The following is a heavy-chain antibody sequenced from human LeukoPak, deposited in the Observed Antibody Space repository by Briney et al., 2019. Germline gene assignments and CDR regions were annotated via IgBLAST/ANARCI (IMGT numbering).Heavy chain of an antibody. CDR1: GFIFNGYA. CDR2: ISGSGDTT. CDR3: ARGSAFWPRDFDY. V-gene: IGHV3-23*01. J-gene: IGHJ4*02. Sequence: AGGSLRLSCAASGFIFNGYAMSWVRQAPGKGLEWVSDISGSGDTTFYADSVKGRFTISRDNSGNTLFLQMNSLRVEDTAIYYCARGSAFWPRDFDYWGQGTLVTVSS.